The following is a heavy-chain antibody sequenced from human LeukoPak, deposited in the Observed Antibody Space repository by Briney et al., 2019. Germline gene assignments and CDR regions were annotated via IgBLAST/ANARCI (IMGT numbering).Heavy chain of an antibody. J-gene: IGHJ4*02. D-gene: IGHD4-11*01. CDR3: AKDAIVRDYSNSDY. CDR2: VNPNSGGT. CDR1: GYTFTNYY. V-gene: IGHV1-2*02. Sequence: ASVKVSCKASGYTFTNYYIHWVRQAPGQGLEWMGWVNPNSGGTNYAQKFQGRVTMTRDTSISTAYMELSRLTSDDTAVYYCAKDAIVRDYSNSDYWGQGTLVTVSS.